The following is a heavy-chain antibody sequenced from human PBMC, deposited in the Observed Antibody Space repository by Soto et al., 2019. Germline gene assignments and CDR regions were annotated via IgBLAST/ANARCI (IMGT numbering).Heavy chain of an antibody. J-gene: IGHJ4*02. V-gene: IGHV3-23*01. CDR1: AFSFTNHA. CDR2: VSGSGGRT. D-gene: IGHD6-25*01. CDR3: ARRARDGYTSPIDY. Sequence: EVQLLESGGGLVQPGGSLRLSCAASAFSFTNHAMNCVRQAPGKGLEWVSGVSGSGGRTSYADSVKGRFTVSRDNAKNKLYLQMNSLRAEDTAVYYCARRARDGYTSPIDYWGQGTLVTVSS.